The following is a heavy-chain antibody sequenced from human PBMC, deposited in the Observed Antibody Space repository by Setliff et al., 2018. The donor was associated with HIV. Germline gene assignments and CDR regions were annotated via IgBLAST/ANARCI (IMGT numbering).Heavy chain of an antibody. V-gene: IGHV3-7*03. Sequence: GSLRLSCTASGFMFNKNYMSWVRQAPGKGLEWVANINEDGSEKYYVDSVKGRFTISRDNAENSLSLQMNSLRGEDTAVCYCAREAYDVLTPHAHIDYWGQGVLVTVSS. CDR2: INEDGSEK. J-gene: IGHJ4*02. D-gene: IGHD3-9*01. CDR1: GFMFNKNY. CDR3: AREAYDVLTPHAHIDY.